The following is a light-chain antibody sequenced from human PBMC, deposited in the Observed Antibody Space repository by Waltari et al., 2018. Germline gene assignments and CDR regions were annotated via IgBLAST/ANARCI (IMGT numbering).Light chain of an antibody. J-gene: IGLJ3*02. CDR2: EVT. CDR3: SSYAGGSSLM. V-gene: IGLV2-8*01. CDR1: RTDAEGYAP. Sequence: QSALTQPPPAPGSPGPSITIPCTGIRTDAEGYAPAFRYQQHPGKAPKLLIYEVTTRPSGVPYRFSGSKSDNTASLAVSGLQAEDEADYYCSSYAGGSSLMFGGGTKLTVL.